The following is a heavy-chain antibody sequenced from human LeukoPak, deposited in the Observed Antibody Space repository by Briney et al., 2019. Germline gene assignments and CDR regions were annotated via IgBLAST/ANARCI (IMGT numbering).Heavy chain of an antibody. V-gene: IGHV3-48*04. D-gene: IGHD6-19*01. CDR1: GFTFSSYS. J-gene: IGHJ4*02. CDR2: ISSSSSTI. Sequence: GGSLRLSCAASGFTFSSYSMNWVRQAPGKGLEWVSYISSSSSTIYYADSVKGRFTISRDNAKNSLYLQMNSLRAEDTAVYYCAREGPVIIAVADDGNFDYWGQGTLVTVSS. CDR3: AREGPVIIAVADDGNFDY.